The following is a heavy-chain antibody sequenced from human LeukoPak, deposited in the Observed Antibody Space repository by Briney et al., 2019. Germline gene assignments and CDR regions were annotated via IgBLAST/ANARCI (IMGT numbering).Heavy chain of an antibody. D-gene: IGHD3-22*01. V-gene: IGHV4-34*01. J-gene: IGHJ4*02. CDR2: INHNGST. CDR3: ARGGGDYYDSSGYYYVNFDY. CDR1: GGSFSGYY. Sequence: PSETLSLTCAVYGGSFSGYYWSWIRQPPGKGLEWIGEINHNGSTNYNPSLKSRVTISVDTSKNQFSLKLSSVTAADTAVYYCARGGGDYYDSSGYYYVNFDYWGQGTLVTVSS.